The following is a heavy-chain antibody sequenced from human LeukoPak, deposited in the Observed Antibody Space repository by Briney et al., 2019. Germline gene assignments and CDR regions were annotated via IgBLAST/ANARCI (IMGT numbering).Heavy chain of an antibody. V-gene: IGHV1-18*01. CDR3: ARDDDLGPYDILTGYTHDAFDI. Sequence: ASVKVSCKASGYTFTSYGISWVRQAPGQGLEWMGWISAYNGNTNYAQKLQGRVTMTTDTSTSTAYMELRSLRSDDTAVYYCARDDDLGPYDILTGYTHDAFDIWGQGTMVTVSS. D-gene: IGHD3-9*01. J-gene: IGHJ3*02. CDR1: GYTFTSYG. CDR2: ISAYNGNT.